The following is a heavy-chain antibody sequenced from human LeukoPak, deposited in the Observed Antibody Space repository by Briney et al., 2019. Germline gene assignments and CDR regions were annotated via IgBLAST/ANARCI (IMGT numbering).Heavy chain of an antibody. Sequence: SETLSLTCTVSGGSISSGGYYWSWIRQPPGKGLEWIGYIYHSGSTYYNPSLKSRVTISVDRSKNQFSLKLSSVTAADTAVYYCARDTTIFGVVQWGQGTLVTVSS. CDR1: GGSISSGGYY. J-gene: IGHJ4*02. V-gene: IGHV4-30-2*01. CDR3: ARDTTIFGVVQ. D-gene: IGHD3-3*01. CDR2: IYHSGST.